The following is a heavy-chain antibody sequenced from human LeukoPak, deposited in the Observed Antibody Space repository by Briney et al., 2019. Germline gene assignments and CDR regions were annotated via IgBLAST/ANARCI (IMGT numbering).Heavy chain of an antibody. J-gene: IGHJ6*03. CDR3: ATMPKDIGYDFWSGYYTSYYYMDV. V-gene: IGHV4-61*02. D-gene: IGHD3-3*01. Sequence: SETLSLTCTVSGGSISSGSYYWKWIRQPAGKGLEWIGRIHTSGSTNYNPSLKSRVTISVDTSKSQFSLKLSSVTAADTAVYYCATMPKDIGYDFWSGYYTSYYYMDVWGKGTTVTVSS. CDR2: IHTSGST. CDR1: GGSISSGSYY.